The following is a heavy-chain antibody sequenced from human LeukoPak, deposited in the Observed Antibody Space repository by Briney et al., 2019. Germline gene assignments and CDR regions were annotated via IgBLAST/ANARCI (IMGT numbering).Heavy chain of an antibody. CDR2: ISYDGSNK. CDR3: ASGGIADY. J-gene: IGHJ4*02. V-gene: IGHV3-30-3*01. CDR1: GFTFSSYA. D-gene: IGHD6-13*01. Sequence: PGRSLRLSCAASGFTFSSYATHWVRQAPGKGLEWVAVISYDGSNKYYADSVKGRFTISRDNSKNTLYLQMNSLRAEDTAVYYCASGGIADYWGQGTLVTVSS.